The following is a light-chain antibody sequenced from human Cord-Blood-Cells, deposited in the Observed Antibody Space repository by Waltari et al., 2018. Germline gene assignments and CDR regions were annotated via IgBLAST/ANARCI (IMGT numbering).Light chain of an antibody. CDR2: DVS. CDR3: CSYAGSYVYV. V-gene: IGLV2-11*01. CDR1: SSDVGGYNY. Sequence: QSALTQPRSVSGSPGQSVTISCTGTSSDVGGYNYVSWYQQHPGKAPKLMIYDVSKRPSGVPGRFSGSKSGNTASLTISGLQAEDEADYYCCSYAGSYVYVFGTGTKVTVL. J-gene: IGLJ1*01.